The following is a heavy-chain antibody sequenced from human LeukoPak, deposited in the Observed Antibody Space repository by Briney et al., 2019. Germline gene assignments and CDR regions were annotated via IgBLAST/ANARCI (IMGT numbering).Heavy chain of an antibody. CDR3: ASLKYGDHDY. CDR2: IYSGGRT. V-gene: IGHV3-66*01. J-gene: IGHJ4*02. CDR1: GFIVSSNY. D-gene: IGHD4-17*01. Sequence: PGGFLRLSCAASGFIVSSNYMNWVRQAPGKGLEWVSVIYSGGRTDYADSVKARFTMSRDNSKNTLYLQMTSLRVEDTGVYYCASLKYGDHDYWGQGTLVTVSS.